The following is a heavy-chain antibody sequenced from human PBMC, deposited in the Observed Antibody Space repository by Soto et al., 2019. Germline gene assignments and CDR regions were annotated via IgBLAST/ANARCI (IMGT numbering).Heavy chain of an antibody. V-gene: IGHV1-69*01. Sequence: QVQLVQSGAEVKKPGASVKVSCKASGYTFSSYAISWVRQAPGQGLEWMGGIIPIFGTANYAQKFQGRVTITADESTSTAYMELSSLRSEDTAVYYCARDRVTMVRGVIRLGMDVWGQGTTVTVSS. J-gene: IGHJ6*02. CDR2: IIPIFGTA. CDR1: GYTFSSYA. D-gene: IGHD3-10*01. CDR3: ARDRVTMVRGVIRLGMDV.